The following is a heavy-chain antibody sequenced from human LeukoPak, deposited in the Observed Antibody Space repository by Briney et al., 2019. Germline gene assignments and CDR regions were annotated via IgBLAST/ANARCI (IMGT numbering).Heavy chain of an antibody. D-gene: IGHD6-13*01. CDR1: GFTSDDYG. Sequence: GGSLRLSCVAPGFTSDDYGMSWVRQAPGKGLEWVSGINWNGGSTGYADSVKGRFTISRDNAKNSLYLQMNSLRAEDTALYYCARNAYEGYSSSWFPDYWGQGTLATVSS. J-gene: IGHJ4*02. CDR2: INWNGGST. V-gene: IGHV3-20*04. CDR3: ARNAYEGYSSSWFPDY.